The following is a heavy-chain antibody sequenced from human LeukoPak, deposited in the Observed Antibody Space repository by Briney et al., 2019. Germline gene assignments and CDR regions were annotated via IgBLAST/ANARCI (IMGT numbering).Heavy chain of an antibody. V-gene: IGHV3-23*01. CDR2: ITDSGGST. CDR3: AKRIVGATPAFDY. J-gene: IGHJ4*02. CDR1: GFTFSIYA. D-gene: IGHD1-26*01. Sequence: GGSLRLSCAASGFTFSIYAMSWVRQAPGKGLEWVSGITDSGGSTFYADPVKGRFTISRDNSKNTLYLQMNNLRAEDTAVYYCAKRIVGATPAFDYWGQGTLVTVSS.